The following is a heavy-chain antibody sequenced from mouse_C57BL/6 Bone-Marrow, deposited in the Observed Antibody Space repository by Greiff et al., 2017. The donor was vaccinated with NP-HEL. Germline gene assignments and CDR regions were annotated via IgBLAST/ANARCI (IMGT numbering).Heavy chain of an antibody. V-gene: IGHV1-69*01. Sequence: QVQLQQPGAELVMPGASVKLSCKASGYTFTSYWMHWVKQRPGQGLEWIGEIDPSDSYTNYNQKFKGKSTLTVDKSSSTAYMQLSSLTSEDSAVYYCARLGADYSNYEVNFDYWGQGTTLTVSA. CDR2: IDPSDSYT. CDR1: GYTFTSYW. D-gene: IGHD2-5*01. CDR3: ARLGADYSNYEVNFDY. J-gene: IGHJ2*01.